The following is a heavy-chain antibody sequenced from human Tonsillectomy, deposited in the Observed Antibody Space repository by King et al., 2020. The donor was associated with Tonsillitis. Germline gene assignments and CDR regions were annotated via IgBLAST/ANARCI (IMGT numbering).Heavy chain of an antibody. CDR2: IYHSGST. Sequence: QLQESGPGLVKPSQTLSLTCAVSGGSISSSGYSWGWIRQPPGKGLEWIGYIYHSGSTYSNPSLKSRVTISVDRSKNQFSLKLSSVTAADTAVYFCARVVILDYDSIGSYFNWFEPWGPGTRGTVPS. CDR1: GGSISSSGYS. V-gene: IGHV4-30-2*01. J-gene: IGHJ5*02. D-gene: IGHD3-22*01. CDR3: ARVVILDYDSIGSYFNWFEP.